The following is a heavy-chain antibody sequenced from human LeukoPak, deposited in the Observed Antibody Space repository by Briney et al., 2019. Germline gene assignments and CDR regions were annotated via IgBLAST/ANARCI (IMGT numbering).Heavy chain of an antibody. CDR3: ARDPLRYSYGSYDY. CDR1: GFTFSSYT. Sequence: GGSLRLSCAASGFTFSSYTMNWVRQAPGKGLEWVSSISSGSGYIYYADSVKGRFTITRDNAKNSLYLQMNSLRAEDTAVYYCARDPLRYSYGSYDYWGQGTLVTVSS. CDR2: ISSGSGYI. D-gene: IGHD5-18*01. J-gene: IGHJ4*02. V-gene: IGHV3-21*01.